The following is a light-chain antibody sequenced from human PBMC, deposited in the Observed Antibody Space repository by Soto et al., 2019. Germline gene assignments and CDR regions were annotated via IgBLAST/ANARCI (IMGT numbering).Light chain of an antibody. J-gene: IGLJ1*01. CDR3: QSYDISLHNYV. Sequence: VLTQPPSVSGAPGQRVSISCTGSTSNIGAPYDVHWYQHLPGTAPKLLIYGDNNRPSGVPDRFSGSKSGTSASLAITRLQAEDEADYYCQSYDISLHNYVFGTGTRVTVL. CDR2: GDN. V-gene: IGLV1-40*01. CDR1: TSNIGAPYD.